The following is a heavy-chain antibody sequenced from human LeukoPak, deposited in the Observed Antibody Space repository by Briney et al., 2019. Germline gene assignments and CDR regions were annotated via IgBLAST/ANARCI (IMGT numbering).Heavy chain of an antibody. D-gene: IGHD1-26*01. J-gene: IGHJ4*02. V-gene: IGHV3-9*01. CDR3: AKDPPSGSYSLFDY. CDR2: ISWNSDSI. CDR1: GFTFGDYA. Sequence: GGSLRLSCAASGFTFGDYAMHWVRQAPGKGLEWVSGISWNSDSIGYADSVKGRFTISRDNSKNTLYLQMNSLRAEDTAVYYCAKDPPSGSYSLFDYWGQGTLVTVSS.